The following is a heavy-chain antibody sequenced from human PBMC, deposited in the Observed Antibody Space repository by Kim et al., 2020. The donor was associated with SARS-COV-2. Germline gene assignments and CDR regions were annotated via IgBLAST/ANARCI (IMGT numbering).Heavy chain of an antibody. Sequence: ASVKVSCKASGYTFTSYAMNWVRQAPGQGLEWMGWINTNTGNPTYAQGFTGRFVFSLDTSVSTAYLQISSLKAEDTAVYYCARIMRGCSSTSCPAGYYGMDVWGQGTTVTVSS. CDR3: ARIMRGCSSTSCPAGYYGMDV. CDR1: GYTFTSYA. D-gene: IGHD2-2*01. CDR2: INTNTGNP. J-gene: IGHJ6*02. V-gene: IGHV7-4-1*02.